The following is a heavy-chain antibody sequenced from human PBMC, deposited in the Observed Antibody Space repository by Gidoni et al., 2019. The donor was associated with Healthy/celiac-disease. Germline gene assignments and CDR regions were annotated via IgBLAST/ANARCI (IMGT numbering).Heavy chain of an antibody. J-gene: IGHJ4*02. CDR3: ARDVGDYGSGSYYSSGIVDY. CDR1: GFTFSSYG. V-gene: IGHV3-33*01. D-gene: IGHD3-10*01. CDR2: IWYDGSNK. Sequence: QVQLVESGGGVVQPGRSLRLSCAASGFTFSSYGMHWVRQAPGKGLEWVAVIWYDGSNKYYADSVKGRFTISRDNSKNTLYLQMNSLRAEDTAVYYCARDVGDYGSGSYYSSGIVDYWGQGTLVTVSS.